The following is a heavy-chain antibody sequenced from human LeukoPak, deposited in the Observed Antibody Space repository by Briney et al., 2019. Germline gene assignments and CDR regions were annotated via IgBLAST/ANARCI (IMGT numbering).Heavy chain of an antibody. CDR3: ARLYSTGCYGGPDY. CDR1: GFSFSSHW. V-gene: IGHV3-7*01. D-gene: IGHD6-19*01. Sequence: PGGSLRLSCAGSGFSFSSHWMSWVRQAPGQGLEWVANIKEDGSETLYVDSVKGRFTVSRDNAKNSLFLQVSSLRVEDTAVYYCARLYSTGCYGGPDYWGQGTLVAVSS. J-gene: IGHJ4*02. CDR2: IKEDGSET.